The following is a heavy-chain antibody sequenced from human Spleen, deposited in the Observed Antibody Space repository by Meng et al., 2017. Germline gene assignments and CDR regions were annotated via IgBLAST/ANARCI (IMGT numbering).Heavy chain of an antibody. CDR3: ARDYYDILTGYLGWYFDL. Sequence: ASVKVSCKASGYTFTSYAMHWVRQAPGQRLEWMGWINAGNGNTKYSQKFQGRVTITRDTSASTAYMELSSLRSEDTAVYYCARDYYDILTGYLGWYFDLWGRGTLVTVSS. J-gene: IGHJ2*01. CDR1: GYTFTSYA. V-gene: IGHV1-3*01. CDR2: INAGNGNT. D-gene: IGHD3-9*01.